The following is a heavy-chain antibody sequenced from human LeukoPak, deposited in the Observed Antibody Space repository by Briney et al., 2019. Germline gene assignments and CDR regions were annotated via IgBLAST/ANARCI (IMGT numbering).Heavy chain of an antibody. CDR3: ATDSSGYEYYYYMDV. D-gene: IGHD5-12*01. V-gene: IGHV1-24*01. CDR1: GYTLTELS. CDR2: FDPEDGAT. J-gene: IGHJ6*03. Sequence: ASVKVSCKVSGYTLTELSMHWVRQAPGKGLEWMGGFDPEDGATIYAQKFQGRVTMTEDTSTDTAYMELSSLRSEDTAVYYCATDSSGYEYYYYMDVWGNGTTVTASS.